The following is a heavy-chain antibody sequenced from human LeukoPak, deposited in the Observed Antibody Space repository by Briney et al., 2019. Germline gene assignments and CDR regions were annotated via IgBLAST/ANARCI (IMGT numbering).Heavy chain of an antibody. CDR2: INPSGGST. Sequence: ASVTVSCKASGYTFTSYYMHWVRQAPGQGLEWMGIINPSGGSTSYAQKFQGRVTMTRDTSTSTVYMELSSLRSEDTAVYYCARDLNTPNYYDSSGYYGGIDYWGQGTLVTVSS. D-gene: IGHD3-22*01. CDR3: ARDLNTPNYYDSSGYYGGIDY. J-gene: IGHJ4*02. V-gene: IGHV1-46*01. CDR1: GYTFTSYY.